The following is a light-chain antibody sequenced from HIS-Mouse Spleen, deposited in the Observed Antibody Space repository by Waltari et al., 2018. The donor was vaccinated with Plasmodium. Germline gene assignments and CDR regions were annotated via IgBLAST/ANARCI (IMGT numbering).Light chain of an antibody. CDR2: DVS. Sequence: QSALTQPRSVSGSPGQSVTISCTGTSSDVGGYNYVSWYQQHPGKAPKLMIYDVSKRPYGVPDRFSGSKSGNTASLTISGLQAEDEADYYCCSYAGSYTGVFGGGTKLTVL. J-gene: IGLJ3*02. CDR3: CSYAGSYTGV. V-gene: IGLV2-11*01. CDR1: SSDVGGYNY.